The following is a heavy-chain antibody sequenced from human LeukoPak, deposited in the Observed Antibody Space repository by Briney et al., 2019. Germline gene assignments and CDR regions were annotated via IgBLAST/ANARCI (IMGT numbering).Heavy chain of an antibody. Sequence: SETLSLTCTVSGGSFSRLYWNWIRQPPGKGLEWIAYKYHTGNTNYNPSLKSRVTISLDTSKNQFSLKLRSVTAADTAVYFCARAAAYFDYWGQGTLVTVSS. CDR3: ARAAAYFDY. CDR1: GGSFSRLY. J-gene: IGHJ4*02. D-gene: IGHD2-2*01. CDR2: KYHTGNT. V-gene: IGHV4-59*11.